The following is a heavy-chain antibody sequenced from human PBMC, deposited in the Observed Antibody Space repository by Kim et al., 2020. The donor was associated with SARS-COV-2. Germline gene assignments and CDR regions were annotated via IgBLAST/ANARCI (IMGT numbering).Heavy chain of an antibody. D-gene: IGHD6-19*01. Sequence: GGSLRLSCAASGFTFSSYSMNWVRQAPGKGLEWVSSISSSSSYIYYADSVKGRFTISRDNAKNSLYLQMNSLRAEDTAVYYCARVYDLEQWLVQYYYYGMDVWGQGTTVTVSS. J-gene: IGHJ6*02. V-gene: IGHV3-21*01. CDR1: GFTFSSYS. CDR3: ARVYDLEQWLVQYYYYGMDV. CDR2: ISSSSSYI.